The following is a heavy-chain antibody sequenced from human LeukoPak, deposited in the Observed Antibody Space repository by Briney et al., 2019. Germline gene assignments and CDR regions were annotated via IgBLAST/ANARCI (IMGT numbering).Heavy chain of an antibody. J-gene: IGHJ4*02. D-gene: IGHD6-13*01. V-gene: IGHV3-30-3*01. CDR3: AREPIAAAGNGPFDY. CDR2: ISYDGSNK. CDR1: GFTFSSYA. Sequence: PGGSLRLSCAASGFTFSSYAMHRVRQAPGKGLEWVAVISYDGSNKYYADSVKGRFTISRDNSKNTLYLQMNSLRAEDTAVYYCAREPIAAAGNGPFDYWGQGTLVTVSS.